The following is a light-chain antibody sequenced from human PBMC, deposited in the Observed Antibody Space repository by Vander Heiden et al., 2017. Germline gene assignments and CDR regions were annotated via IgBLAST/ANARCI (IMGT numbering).Light chain of an antibody. J-gene: IGLJ2*01. Sequence: SALTQPASVSGSPGQSITISFTGASSDVWRYNLVSWYQQHPGKDHKLMIYEGSKRPSGVSKRFSGCRSGNTASLTIAWRQAEDEGDYDCWAYAGSYVVFGGGTKLTVL. CDR2: EGS. V-gene: IGLV2-23*01. CDR3: WAYAGSYVV. CDR1: SSDVWRYNL.